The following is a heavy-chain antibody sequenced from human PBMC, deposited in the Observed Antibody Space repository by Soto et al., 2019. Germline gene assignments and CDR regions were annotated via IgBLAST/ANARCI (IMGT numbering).Heavy chain of an antibody. CDR1: GGTFSSYA. V-gene: IGHV1-69*06. D-gene: IGHD2-15*01. CDR3: ASRRYCSGGSCYYFDY. J-gene: IGHJ4*02. CDR2: IIPIFGTA. Sequence: AASVKVSCKASGGTFSSYAISWVRQAPGQGLEWMGGIIPIFGTANYAQKFQGRVTITADKSTSTAYMELSSLRSEDTAVYYCASRRYCSGGSCYYFDYWGQGTPVTVSS.